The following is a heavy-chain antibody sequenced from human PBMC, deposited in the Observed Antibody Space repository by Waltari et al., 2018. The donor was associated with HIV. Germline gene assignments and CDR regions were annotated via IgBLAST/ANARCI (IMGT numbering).Heavy chain of an antibody. CDR3: VKEGGYCSGGRCYYYGMDV. V-gene: IGHV3-64D*06. J-gene: IGHJ6*02. Sequence: EVQLVESGGGLVQPGGSLRLSCSASGFTFSSYAMHWVRQAPGKGLEYVQAISNNGHSTYYAGSVEGRFTISRDNSKNTLNLQMSSLRAEDTAVYYCVKEGGYCSGGRCYYYGMDVWGQGTTVTVSS. CDR1: GFTFSSYA. D-gene: IGHD2-15*01. CDR2: ISNNGHST.